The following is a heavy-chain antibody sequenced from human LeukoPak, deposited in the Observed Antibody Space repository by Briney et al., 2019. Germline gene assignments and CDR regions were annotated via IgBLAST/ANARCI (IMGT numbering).Heavy chain of an antibody. CDR3: ARDGTVADYYYYYMDV. CDR1: GGSISNYY. V-gene: IGHV4-59*12. Sequence: SETLSLTCTVSGGSISNYYWSWIRQSPQKGLEWIGYISYSGSTNYNPSLKSRVTMSVDTSKNQFSLKLSSVTAADTAVYYCARDGTVADYYYYYMDVWGKGTTVTISS. D-gene: IGHD1/OR15-1a*01. CDR2: ISYSGST. J-gene: IGHJ6*03.